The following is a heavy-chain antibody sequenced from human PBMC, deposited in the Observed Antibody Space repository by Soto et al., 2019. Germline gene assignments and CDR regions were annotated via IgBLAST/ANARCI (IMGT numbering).Heavy chain of an antibody. J-gene: IGHJ4*02. D-gene: IGHD2-15*01. CDR2: IWYDGSNK. CDR3: ASNSDYCSGGSGPPRH. Sequence: QVQLVESGGGVVQPGRSLRLSCAASGFTFSSYGMHWVRQAPGKGLEWVAVIWYDGSNKYYADSVKGRFTISRDNSKNTRYLQMNSLIAEDTAVYYCASNSDYCSGGSGPPRHWGQGTLVTVSS. CDR1: GFTFSSYG. V-gene: IGHV3-33*01.